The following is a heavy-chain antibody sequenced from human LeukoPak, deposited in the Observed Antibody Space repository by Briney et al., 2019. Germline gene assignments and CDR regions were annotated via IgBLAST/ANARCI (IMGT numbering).Heavy chain of an antibody. D-gene: IGHD4-17*01. CDR2: MNPNSGST. CDR1: GYTFTSYD. CDR3: ARGYSDSLLFYYGMDV. Sequence: ASVKVSCKASGYTFTSYDINWVRQATGQGLEWMGWMNPNSGSTGYAQKFQGRVTMTRNTSISTAYMELSSLRSEDTAVYYCARGYSDSLLFYYGMDVWGQGTTVTVSS. J-gene: IGHJ6*02. V-gene: IGHV1-8*01.